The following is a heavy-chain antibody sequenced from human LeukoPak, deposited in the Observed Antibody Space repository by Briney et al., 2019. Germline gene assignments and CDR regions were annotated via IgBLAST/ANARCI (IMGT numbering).Heavy chain of an antibody. CDR2: IFSGRNT. Sequence: GSLRLSCAASGFTVSSNYMSWVRQAPGKGLDWVSVIFSGRNTYYADSVKGRFTIYTDNSKNTLDLYMNSLRAEDTAVYYCARTVHGYCSGGSCLGYWGQGTLVTVSS. CDR3: ARTVHGYCSGGSCLGY. J-gene: IGHJ4*02. V-gene: IGHV3-66*01. CDR1: GFTVSSNY. D-gene: IGHD2-15*01.